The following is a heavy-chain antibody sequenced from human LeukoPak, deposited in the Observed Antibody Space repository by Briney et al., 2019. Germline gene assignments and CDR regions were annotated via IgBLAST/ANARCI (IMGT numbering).Heavy chain of an antibody. D-gene: IGHD3-10*02. CDR3: ARHYSVAPYYFDY. V-gene: IGHV4-59*08. CDR2: IYYSGST. Sequence: PSETLSLTCTVSGGSISSYYWSWIRQPPGKGLEWIGYIYYSGSTNYNPSLKSRVTISVDTSKNQFSLKLSSVTAADTAVYYCARHYSVAPYYFDYWGQGTLVTVSS. J-gene: IGHJ4*02. CDR1: GGSISSYY.